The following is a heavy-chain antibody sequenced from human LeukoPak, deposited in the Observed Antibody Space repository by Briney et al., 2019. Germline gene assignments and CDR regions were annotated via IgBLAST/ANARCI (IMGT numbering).Heavy chain of an antibody. J-gene: IGHJ5*02. CDR3: ARRYYARPGDWFDP. CDR2: INHSGST. V-gene: IGHV4-34*01. D-gene: IGHD2-2*01. CDR1: GGSFSGYY. Sequence: SETLSLTCAVYGGSFSGYYWSWIRQPPGKGLEWIGEINHSGSTNHNPSLKSRVTISVDTSKNQFSLKLSSVTAADTAVYYCARRYYARPGDWFDPWGQGTLVTVSS.